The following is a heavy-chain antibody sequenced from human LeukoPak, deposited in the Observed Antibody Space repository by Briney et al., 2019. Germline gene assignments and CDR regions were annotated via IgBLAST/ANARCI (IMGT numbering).Heavy chain of an antibody. CDR3: ARLITGITMVRGGHYYYYMDV. D-gene: IGHD3-10*01. CDR1: GYSISSGYY. J-gene: IGHJ6*03. Sequence: SETLSLTCTVSGYSISSGYYWGWIRQPPGKGLERIGSLYHSGSTNYNPSPKNRVTISVDTSKNQFSLKLSSVTAADTAVYYCARLITGITMVRGGHYYYYMDVWGKGTTVTISS. V-gene: IGHV4-38-2*02. CDR2: LYHSGST.